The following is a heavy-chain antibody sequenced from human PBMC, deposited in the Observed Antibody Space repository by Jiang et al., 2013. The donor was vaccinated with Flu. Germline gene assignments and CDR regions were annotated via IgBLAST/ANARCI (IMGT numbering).Heavy chain of an antibody. Sequence: KGLEWVAVISYDGSNKYYAGSVKGRFTISRDNSKNTVYMQMNSLRAEDTAVYYCAREVAAAERGAFDIWGQGTMVTVSS. D-gene: IGHD6-13*01. CDR2: ISYDGSNK. J-gene: IGHJ3*02. CDR3: AREVAAAERGAFDI. V-gene: IGHV3-30-3*01.